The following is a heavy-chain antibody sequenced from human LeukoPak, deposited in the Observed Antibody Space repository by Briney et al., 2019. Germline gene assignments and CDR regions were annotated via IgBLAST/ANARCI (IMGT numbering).Heavy chain of an antibody. J-gene: IGHJ1*01. CDR1: GYSFTSYW. V-gene: IGHV5-51*01. CDR2: IYPGDSDT. CDR3: ATPSIAAAGTEYFQH. D-gene: IGHD6-13*01. Sequence: TGESLKISCKGSGYSFTSYWIGWVRQMPGKGLEWMGIIYPGDSDTRYSPSFQGQVTISADKSISTAYLQWSSEKASDTAMYYCATPSIAAAGTEYFQHWGQGTLVTVSS.